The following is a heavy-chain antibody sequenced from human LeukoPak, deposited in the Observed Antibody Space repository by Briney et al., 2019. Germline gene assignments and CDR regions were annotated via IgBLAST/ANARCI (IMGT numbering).Heavy chain of an antibody. V-gene: IGHV5-10-1*01. CDR1: GYSFTTYY. CDR2: IDPSDSYT. D-gene: IGHD2-2*01. CDR3: ARRPVATNYYYGMDV. J-gene: IGHJ6*02. Sequence: GESLRISCQGSGYSFTTYYITWVRQMPGKGLEWMGRIDPSDSYTNYSPSFQGHVTILSDQSISTAYLQWSSLKASDTAIYYCARRPVATNYYYGMDVWGQGTTVTVSS.